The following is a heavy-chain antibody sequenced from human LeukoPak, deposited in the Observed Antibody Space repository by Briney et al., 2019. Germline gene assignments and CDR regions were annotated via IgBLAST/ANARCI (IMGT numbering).Heavy chain of an antibody. V-gene: IGHV4-30-2*01. CDR1: VVSISSISYY. CDR2: IYHSGST. J-gene: IGHJ5*02. D-gene: IGHD4-17*01. CDR3: ARGRGYGDFP. Sequence: SETPSLTPTVSVVSISSISYYGSCIRHPPGKGLEWIGYIYHSGSTYYNPSLKSRVTISVDRSKNQFSLKLSSVTAADTAVYYCARGRGYGDFPWGQGTLVTVSS.